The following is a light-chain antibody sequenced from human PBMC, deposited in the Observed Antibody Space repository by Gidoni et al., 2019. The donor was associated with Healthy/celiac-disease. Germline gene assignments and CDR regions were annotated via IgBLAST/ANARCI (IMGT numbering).Light chain of an antibody. J-gene: IGKJ1*01. CDR2: VES. V-gene: IGKV1-39*01. CDR1: QSISSD. CDR3: QQSYSTPH. Sequence: DIQMTQSPSSLSASVGDRVTITCRARQSISSDVNWYQQKLWKAHTLLIYVESSLQSWVPLRFSGSGSWTDCTITISSLQHEDFATYYFQQSYSTPHFGQXTKVEIQ.